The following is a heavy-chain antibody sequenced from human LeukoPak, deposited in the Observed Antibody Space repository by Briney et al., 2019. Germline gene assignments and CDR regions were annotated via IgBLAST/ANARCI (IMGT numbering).Heavy chain of an antibody. CDR2: ISSSSTI. J-gene: IGHJ5*02. CDR3: ARDRSMATPDWFDP. Sequence: GGSLRLSCAASGFTFSSYSMNWVRQAPGKGLQWVSCISSSSTICYADSVKGRFTISRDNAKNSLYLQMNSLRAEDTAVYYCARDRSMATPDWFDPWGQGTLVTVSS. CDR1: GFTFSSYS. V-gene: IGHV3-48*01. D-gene: IGHD5-24*01.